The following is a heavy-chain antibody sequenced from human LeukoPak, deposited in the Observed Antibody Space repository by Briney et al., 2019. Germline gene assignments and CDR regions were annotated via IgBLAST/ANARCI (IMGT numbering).Heavy chain of an antibody. CDR3: ARDGHRMYYYGSSDYRFDY. CDR1: GYTFTSYG. D-gene: IGHD3-22*01. Sequence: ASVKVSCKASGYTFTSYGISWVRQAPGQGLEWMGSSSAYNGATHYAQKLQDRVTMTTDTSTYTVYMEMRSLRSDDTAVYYCARDGHRMYYYGSSDYRFDYWGQGTLVTVSS. V-gene: IGHV1-18*01. CDR2: SSAYNGAT. J-gene: IGHJ4*02.